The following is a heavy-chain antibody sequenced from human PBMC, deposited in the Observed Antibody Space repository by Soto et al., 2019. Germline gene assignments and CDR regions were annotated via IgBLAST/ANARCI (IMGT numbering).Heavy chain of an antibody. V-gene: IGHV4-59*01. D-gene: IGHD3-10*01. Sequence: QVHLQESGPGLVKPSETLSLSCTVSGGSISVYYWNWIRQAPGKGLEWIGYVHNSGTTSDNPSFGSRVTMSLDTSKNQFSLTLTSVTAADTAVYYCARRWSGTDYWGQGTLVTVSS. CDR2: VHNSGTT. J-gene: IGHJ4*02. CDR3: ARRWSGTDY. CDR1: GGSISVYY.